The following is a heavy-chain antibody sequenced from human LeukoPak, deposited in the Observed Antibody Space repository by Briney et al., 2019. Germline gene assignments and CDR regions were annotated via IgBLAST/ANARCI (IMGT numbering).Heavy chain of an antibody. Sequence: SETLSLTCSVSGGTISSYYWSWIRQPPGKGLEWIGYIYYSGSTNYNPSLKSRVTISVDTSENQLSLKLSSVTAADTALYYCARAHTSSWYMDYWGQGTLVTVSS. D-gene: IGHD6-13*01. CDR2: IYYSGST. CDR1: GGTISSYY. CDR3: ARAHTSSWYMDY. J-gene: IGHJ4*02. V-gene: IGHV4-59*01.